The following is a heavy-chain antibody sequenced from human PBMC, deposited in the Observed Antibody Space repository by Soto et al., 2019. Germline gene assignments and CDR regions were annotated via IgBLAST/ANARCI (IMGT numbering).Heavy chain of an antibody. CDR3: AREGSKYYNESSGYVRGEDAFDI. V-gene: IGHV3-7*03. CDR2: IKEDGSEK. D-gene: IGHD3-22*01. J-gene: IGHJ3*02. CDR1: GFTYSSYW. Sequence: EVQLVESGGGLVQPGGSLRLSCAASGFTYSSYWMSWVRQAPGKGLEWVANIKEDGSEKYYVDSVKGRLTISRDNAKNSLYLQMNSLRAEDTAVYYCAREGSKYYNESSGYVRGEDAFDIWGQGTMVTVSS.